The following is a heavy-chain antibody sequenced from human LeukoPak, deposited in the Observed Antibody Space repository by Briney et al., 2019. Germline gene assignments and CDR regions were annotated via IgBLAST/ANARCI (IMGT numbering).Heavy chain of an antibody. CDR3: AASPAFGSGSYYSDAFDI. CDR2: ISWNSGSI. J-gene: IGHJ3*02. D-gene: IGHD3-10*01. Sequence: SLCLSCAASGFTFDDYARLWVRQAPGKGLEWVSGISWNSGSIGYADSVKGRITIARDNAKNSLYLQMDSLRAEDTALYYCAASPAFGSGSYYSDAFDIWGQGTMVTVSS. CDR1: GFTFDDYA. V-gene: IGHV3-9*01.